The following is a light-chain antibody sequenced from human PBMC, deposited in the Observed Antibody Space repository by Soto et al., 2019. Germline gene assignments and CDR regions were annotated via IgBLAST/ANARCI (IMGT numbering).Light chain of an antibody. Sequence: DIQMTQSPSSLSASVGDRVTITCRASQSISAYLNWYQQKVGKAPKLLIYAASTLQSGVPSRFSGSGSGTDFTLTINSLQPEDFATYYCQQTYTTPQTFGQGTKLEIK. J-gene: IGKJ2*01. CDR2: AAS. V-gene: IGKV1-39*01. CDR3: QQTYTTPQT. CDR1: QSISAY.